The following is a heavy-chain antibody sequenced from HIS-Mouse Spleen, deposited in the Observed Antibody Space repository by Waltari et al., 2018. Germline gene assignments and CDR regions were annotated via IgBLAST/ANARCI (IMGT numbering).Heavy chain of an antibody. J-gene: IGHJ5*02. Sequence: QLQLQESGPGLVKPSETLSLTCTVCGGSISSSSYYWGWIRHPPGKGLEWIGSIYYSGSTYYNPSLKSRVTISVDTSKNQFSLKLSSVTAADTAVYYCASVRIGIVGATGWFDPWGQGTLVTVSS. CDR2: IYYSGST. D-gene: IGHD1-26*01. V-gene: IGHV4-39*07. CDR1: GGSISSSSYY. CDR3: ASVRIGIVGATGWFDP.